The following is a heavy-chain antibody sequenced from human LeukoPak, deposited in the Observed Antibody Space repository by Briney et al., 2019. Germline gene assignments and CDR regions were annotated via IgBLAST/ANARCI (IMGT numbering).Heavy chain of an antibody. CDR3: AREPPLYCGGDCYAFDI. CDR1: GFPFNTYV. J-gene: IGHJ3*02. CDR2: ISSSSSTI. V-gene: IGHV3-48*01. Sequence: GGSLRLSCAASGFPFNTYVMSWVRQAPGKGLEWVSYISSSSSTIYYADSVKGRFTISRDNAKNSLYLQMNSLRAEDTAVYYCAREPPLYCGGDCYAFDIWGQGAMVTVPS. D-gene: IGHD2-21*02.